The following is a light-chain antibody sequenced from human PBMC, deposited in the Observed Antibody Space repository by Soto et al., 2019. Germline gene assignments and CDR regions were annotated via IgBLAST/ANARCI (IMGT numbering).Light chain of an antibody. V-gene: IGKV3D-15*01. CDR1: QSVSSN. Sequence: EVVMTQSPATLSVSPGERATLSCRASQSVSSNLAWYQQKPGQAPRLLIYDASNRATGIPARFSGSRSGTEFTLTISSLQSEDFAVYFCHQYNNWPPVFGGGTKVDIK. J-gene: IGKJ4*01. CDR2: DAS. CDR3: HQYNNWPPV.